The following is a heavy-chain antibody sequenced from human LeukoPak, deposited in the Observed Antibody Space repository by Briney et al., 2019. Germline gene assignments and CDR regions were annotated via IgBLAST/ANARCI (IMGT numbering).Heavy chain of an antibody. CDR2: IIPIFATA. Sequence: SVRVSCRASGGTFNSYAITWVRQAPGQGLEWMGGIIPIFATADYAQKFQGRVTITADTSTSTAYMELNSLRAEDTAVYYCAKFRGYSYGPIGYWGQGTLVTVSS. J-gene: IGHJ4*02. CDR1: GGTFNSYA. CDR3: AKFRGYSYGPIGY. D-gene: IGHD5-18*01. V-gene: IGHV1-69*06.